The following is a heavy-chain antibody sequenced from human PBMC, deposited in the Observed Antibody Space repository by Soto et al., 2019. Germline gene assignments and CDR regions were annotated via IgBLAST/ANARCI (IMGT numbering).Heavy chain of an antibody. CDR3: ATVFDY. Sequence: EVQLVESGGDLVQPGGSLRLSCAVSGFTISSNWFHWVRQAPGKGLVWVSRIDDEGSDTSYADSVKGRFTISRDVAKNTVYLQMNSLRVEDTAVYYCATVFDYWGQGTPVTVSS. J-gene: IGHJ4*02. CDR2: IDDEGSDT. CDR1: GFTISSNW. V-gene: IGHV3-74*01.